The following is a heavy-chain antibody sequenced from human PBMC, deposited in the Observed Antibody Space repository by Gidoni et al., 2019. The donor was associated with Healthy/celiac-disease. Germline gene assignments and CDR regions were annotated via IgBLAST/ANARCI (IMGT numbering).Heavy chain of an antibody. CDR1: GFTFSSYG. J-gene: IGHJ4*02. V-gene: IGHV3-30*18. CDR3: AKGSTDYSNYFDYLDY. CDR2: ISYDGSNK. Sequence: QVQLVESGGGVVQPGRSLRLSCAASGFTFSSYGMHWVRQAPGKGLEWGAVISYDGSNKYYADSVKGRFTISRDNSKNTLYLQMNSLRAEDTAVYYCAKGSTDYSNYFDYLDYWGQGTLVTVSS. D-gene: IGHD4-4*01.